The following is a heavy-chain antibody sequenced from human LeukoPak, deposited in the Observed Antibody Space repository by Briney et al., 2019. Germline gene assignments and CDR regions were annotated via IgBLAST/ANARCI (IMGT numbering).Heavy chain of an antibody. CDR2: IRSKANSYAT. J-gene: IGHJ4*02. CDR1: GFTFSGSA. D-gene: IGHD6-19*01. Sequence: GGSLRRSCAASGFTFSGSAMHWVRQASGKGLEWVGRIRSKANSYATAYAASVKGRFTISRDDSKSTAYLQMNSLKTEDTAVYYCTRHSSGWYEGDYWGQGTLVTVSS. CDR3: TRHSSGWYEGDY. V-gene: IGHV3-73*01.